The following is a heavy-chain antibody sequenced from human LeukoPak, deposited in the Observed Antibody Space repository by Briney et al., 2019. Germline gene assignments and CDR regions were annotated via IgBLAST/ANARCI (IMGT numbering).Heavy chain of an antibody. Sequence: AASVKVSCKTSGYTFISYGISWVRQAPGQGLEWMGLISAYNGNTNYAQKLQGRVTMTTDTSTSTAYMELRSLRSDDTSVYYCTRGGWINYYYGMDVWGQGTTVTVSS. CDR1: GYTFISYG. D-gene: IGHD2-2*03. CDR3: TRGGWINYYYGMDV. CDR2: ISAYNGNT. V-gene: IGHV1-18*01. J-gene: IGHJ6*02.